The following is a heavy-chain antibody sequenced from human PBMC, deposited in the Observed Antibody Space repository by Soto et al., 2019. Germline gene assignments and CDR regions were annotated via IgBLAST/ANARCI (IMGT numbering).Heavy chain of an antibody. Sequence: GGPHRLSSSASGFPCGGHSMHWVRQAQGKGLEYVSAINSNADSTFYADSVKGRFTTSRDNSKNTLYLQMSSLRAEDTAVYYCVTCLPLYGERCWGLFAPWVQGTLVTVSS. V-gene: IGHV3-64D*08. CDR2: INSNADST. CDR3: VTCLPLYGERCWGLFAP. J-gene: IGHJ5*02. D-gene: IGHD3-10*02. CDR1: GFPCGGHS.